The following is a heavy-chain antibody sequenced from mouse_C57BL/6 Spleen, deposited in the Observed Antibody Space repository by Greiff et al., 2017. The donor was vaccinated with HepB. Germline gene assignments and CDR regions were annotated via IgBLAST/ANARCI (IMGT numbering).Heavy chain of an antibody. CDR2: IDPETGGT. CDR3: TPYYGSLYFDY. D-gene: IGHD1-1*01. Sequence: VQLQESGAELVRPGASVTLSCKASGYTFTDYEMHWVKQTPVHGLEWIGAIDPETGGTAYNQKFKGKAILTADKSSSTAYMELRSLTSEDSAVYYCTPYYGSLYFDYWGQGTTLTVSS. J-gene: IGHJ2*01. CDR1: GYTFTDYE. V-gene: IGHV1-15*01.